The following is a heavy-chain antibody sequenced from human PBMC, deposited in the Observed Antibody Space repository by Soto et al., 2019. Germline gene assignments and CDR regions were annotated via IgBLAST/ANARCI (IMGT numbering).Heavy chain of an antibody. Sequence: SETLSLTCTVSGGSISSYYWSWIRQPPGKGLEWIGYIYYSGSTNYNPSLKSRVTISVDTSKNQFSLKLNSMTAADTAVYYCAIHNYGSGSTYFDDWGQGTLVTVSS. V-gene: IGHV4-59*08. CDR2: IYYSGST. CDR3: AIHNYGSGSTYFDD. CDR1: GGSISSYY. J-gene: IGHJ4*02. D-gene: IGHD3-10*01.